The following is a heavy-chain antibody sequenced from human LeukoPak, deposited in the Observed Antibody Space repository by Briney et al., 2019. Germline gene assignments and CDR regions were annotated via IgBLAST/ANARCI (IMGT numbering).Heavy chain of an antibody. D-gene: IGHD2-2*01. V-gene: IGHV4-59*08. CDR3: ARGEIVSAGVLDY. CDR2: IYYSGST. J-gene: IGHJ4*02. Sequence: TSETLFLTCTVSGGSITYYYWSWIRQPPGKGLEWIGYIYYSGSTNYNPSLKSRVTISVDTSKNQFSLKLSSVTAADTAVYYCARGEIVSAGVLDYWGQGTLVTVSS. CDR1: GGSITYYY.